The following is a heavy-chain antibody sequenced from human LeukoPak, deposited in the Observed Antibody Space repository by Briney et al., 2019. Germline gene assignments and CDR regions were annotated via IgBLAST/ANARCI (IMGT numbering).Heavy chain of an antibody. V-gene: IGHV3-21*04. Sequence: GGSLRISCAASGFTFSNYNMNWVRQAPGKGLEWVSFISSSSSYIYYADSVKGRFTISRDNSKNTLYLQMNNLRAEDTAVFYCARGVTSAGTGRDFDYWGQGTLVTVSS. CDR3: ARGVTSAGTGRDFDY. CDR2: ISSSSSYI. CDR1: GFTFSNYN. D-gene: IGHD6-13*01. J-gene: IGHJ4*02.